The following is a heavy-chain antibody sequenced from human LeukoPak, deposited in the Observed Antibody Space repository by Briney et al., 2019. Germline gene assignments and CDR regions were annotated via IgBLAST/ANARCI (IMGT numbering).Heavy chain of an antibody. D-gene: IGHD2-15*01. J-gene: IGHJ4*02. CDR3: AKDPASGYCTGGTCYDSPFDS. CDR1: GFTFSTYA. Sequence: GGSLRLSCAASGFTFSTYAMTWVRQAPGKALEWVSLITAGAGTTYYADSVKGRFTISRDNSKNTLFLQMNSLRAEDTALYYCAKDPASGYCTGGTCYDSPFDSWGQGTLVTVSS. CDR2: ITAGAGTT. V-gene: IGHV3-23*01.